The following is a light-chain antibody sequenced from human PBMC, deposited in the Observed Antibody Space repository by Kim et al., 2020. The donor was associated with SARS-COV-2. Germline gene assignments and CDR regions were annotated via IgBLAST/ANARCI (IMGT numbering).Light chain of an antibody. J-gene: IGKJ1*01. CDR1: QSISSW. V-gene: IGKV1-5*03. CDR3: QQYNSYPWT. Sequence: ASVGDRVTINCRASQSISSWLEWYQQKPGKAPKLLIYKASSLESGVPSRFSGSGSGTEFTLTISSLQPDDFATYYCQQYNSYPWTFGQGTKVDIK. CDR2: KAS.